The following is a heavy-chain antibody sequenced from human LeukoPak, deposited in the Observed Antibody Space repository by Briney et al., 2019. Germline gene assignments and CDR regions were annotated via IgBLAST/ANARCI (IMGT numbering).Heavy chain of an antibody. V-gene: IGHV4-31*03. CDR1: GGSISSGGYY. CDR2: IYYSGST. D-gene: IGHD3-22*01. J-gene: IGHJ4*02. Sequence: SETLSLTCTVSGGSISSGGYYWSWIRQHPGKGLEWIGYIYYSGSTYYNPSLKSRVTISVDTSKNQFSLKLSSVTAADTAVYYCASSRYYYDSSGYYCLFDYWGQGTLVTVSS. CDR3: ASSRYYYDSSGYYCLFDY.